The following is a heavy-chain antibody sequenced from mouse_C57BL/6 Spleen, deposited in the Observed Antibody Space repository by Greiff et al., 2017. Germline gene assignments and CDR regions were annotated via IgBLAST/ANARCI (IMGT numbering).Heavy chain of an antibody. CDR3: AIDGYPTYYFDY. CDR1: GFTFSSYA. J-gene: IGHJ2*01. CDR2: ISDGGSYT. D-gene: IGHD2-2*01. Sequence: VMLVESGGGLVKPGGSLKLSCAASGFTFSSYAMSWVRQTTEKRLEWVATISDGGSYTYYPDNVQGRFTISRDNAKNTLYLQMSHLKSEDTAMYYCAIDGYPTYYFDYWGQGTTRTVSS. V-gene: IGHV5-4*01.